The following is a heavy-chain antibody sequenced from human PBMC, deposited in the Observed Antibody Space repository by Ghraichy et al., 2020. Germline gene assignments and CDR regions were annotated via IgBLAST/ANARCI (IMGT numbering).Heavy chain of an antibody. Sequence: ASVKVSCKASGYTFTSYAMNWVRQAPGQGLEWMGWINTNTGNPTYAQGFTGRFVFSLDTSVSTAYLQISSLKAEDTAVYYCARDKSAQAVRFFLTSGFDPWGQGTLVTVSS. D-gene: IGHD3-3*01. CDR1: GYTFTSYA. CDR2: INTNTGNP. V-gene: IGHV7-4-1*02. J-gene: IGHJ5*02. CDR3: ARDKSAQAVRFFLTSGFDP.